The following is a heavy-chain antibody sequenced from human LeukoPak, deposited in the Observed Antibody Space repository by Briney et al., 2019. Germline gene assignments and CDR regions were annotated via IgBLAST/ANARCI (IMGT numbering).Heavy chain of an antibody. CDR2: IKADGSEK. V-gene: IGHV3-7*01. CDR3: ARDGYSGSYYDF. CDR1: GFTFRSYW. D-gene: IGHD1-26*01. J-gene: IGHJ4*02. Sequence: GGSLRLSCAVSGFTFRSYWMSWVRQAPGKGLEWVANIKADGSEKYYVDSVKGRFTISRDNAKSSLYLQMNSLRAEDTAVYYCARDGYSGSYYDFWGQGTLVTVSS.